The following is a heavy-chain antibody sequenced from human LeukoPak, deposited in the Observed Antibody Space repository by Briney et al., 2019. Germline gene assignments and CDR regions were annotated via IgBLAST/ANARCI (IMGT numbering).Heavy chain of an antibody. CDR2: INHSGST. J-gene: IGHJ5*02. CDR3: ARSGRPSGSYPGWSDP. Sequence: SETLSLTCAVYGGSFSGYYWSWIRQPPGKGLEWIGEINHSGSTNYNPSLKSRVTISVDTSKNQFSLKLSSVTAADTAVYYCARSGRPSGSYPGWSDPWGQGTLVTVSS. CDR1: GGSFSGYY. V-gene: IGHV4-34*01. D-gene: IGHD1-26*01.